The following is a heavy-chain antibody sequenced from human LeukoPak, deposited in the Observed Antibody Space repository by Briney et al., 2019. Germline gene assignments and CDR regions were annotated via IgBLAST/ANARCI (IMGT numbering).Heavy chain of an antibody. Sequence: SQTLSLTCAISGDSVSSSSVGGHWIRQSPSRGLEWLGKTYYRSKWYTDYAVSVKSRMTINPDTSKNQFSLQVNSVTPEDTAVYYCVRSWTYSYDTWGQGTLVTVSS. D-gene: IGHD5-18*01. CDR1: GDSVSSSSVG. J-gene: IGHJ4*02. CDR2: TYYRSKWYT. V-gene: IGHV6-1*01. CDR3: VRSWTYSYDT.